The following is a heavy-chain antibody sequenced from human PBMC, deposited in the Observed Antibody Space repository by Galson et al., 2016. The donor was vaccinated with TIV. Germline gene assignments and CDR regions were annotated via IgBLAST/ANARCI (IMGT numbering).Heavy chain of an antibody. CDR2: INHSGST. CDR1: GGSFSGYY. J-gene: IGHJ4*02. D-gene: IGHD3-3*01. CDR3: ARGGPTFYDFWSDHYKPYDY. V-gene: IGHV4-34*01. Sequence: SETLSLTCAVSGGSFSGYYWSWIRQPPGKGLEWIGEINHSGSTDYNPSLKSRVTISVDTSKNQFSLNLNSVTAADTAVYYCARGGPTFYDFWSDHYKPYDYWGQGTLATVSS.